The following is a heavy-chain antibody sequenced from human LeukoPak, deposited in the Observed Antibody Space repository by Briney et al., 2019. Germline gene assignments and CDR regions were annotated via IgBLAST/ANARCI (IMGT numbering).Heavy chain of an antibody. CDR2: IKGDGSST. J-gene: IGHJ4*02. CDR3: ARDGYSFGHDFDY. V-gene: IGHV3-74*01. Sequence: GSLRLSCAASGFTFSSYWMHWVRHTPGKELVWVSRIKGDGSSTSYADSVKGRFTISRDNAKNTLYLQMNSLRAEDTAVYYCARDGYSFGHDFDYWGQGTLVTVSS. CDR1: GFTFSSYW. D-gene: IGHD5-18*01.